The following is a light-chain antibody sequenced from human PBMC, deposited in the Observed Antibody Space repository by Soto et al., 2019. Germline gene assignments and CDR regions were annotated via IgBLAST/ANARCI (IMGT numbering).Light chain of an antibody. CDR1: QSLLHSDGYTY. J-gene: IGKJ1*01. Sequence: DIVMTQSPLSLSVTPGEPASISCRSSQSLLHSDGYTYLDWHLQKPGQSPQLLIYLGFNRASGVPDRFSVSGSGTDFTQKITGVETEDAGVYYCMQALQSPTFGRGTKV. CDR2: LGF. CDR3: MQALQSPT. V-gene: IGKV2-28*01.